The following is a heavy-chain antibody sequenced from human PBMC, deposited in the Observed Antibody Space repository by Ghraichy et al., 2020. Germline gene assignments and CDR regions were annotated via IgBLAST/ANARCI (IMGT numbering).Heavy chain of an antibody. CDR3: AKNRGDSCYSTVGD. Sequence: GGSLRLSCAASGFTFSSYAMSWVRQAPGKGLEWVSVVSGSGGDTYYADSVKGRFTISRDNSKNTLYLQMNSLRADDTAVYYCAKNRGDSCYSTVGDWGQGTLVTVSS. D-gene: IGHD2-15*01. CDR2: VSGSGGDT. J-gene: IGHJ4*02. V-gene: IGHV3-23*01. CDR1: GFTFSSYA.